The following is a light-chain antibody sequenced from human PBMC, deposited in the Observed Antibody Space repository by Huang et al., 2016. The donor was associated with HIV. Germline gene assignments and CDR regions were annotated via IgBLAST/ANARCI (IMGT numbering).Light chain of an antibody. V-gene: IGKV3-15*01. J-gene: IGKJ1*01. CDR2: GSS. CDR1: QSGFKN. CDR3: QQYNTSPRT. Sequence: ENLMTQSPSTLSVSRGESATLACRTSQSGFKNLTWDQQKPGQDPKLHIYGSSTRADGIPARFSGSGSGTDFTLTISSLQSEDFAVYYCQQYNTSPRTFGQGTKVEV.